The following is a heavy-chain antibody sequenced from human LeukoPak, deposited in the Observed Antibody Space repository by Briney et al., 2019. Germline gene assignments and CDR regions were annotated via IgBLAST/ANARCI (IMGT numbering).Heavy chain of an antibody. CDR3: AKSKEDCCGSFDP. CDR2: ISPSGGIT. CDR1: GFTFSSHG. Sequence: GGSLRLSCAASGFTFSSHGMNWVRQAPGKGLEWVSGISPSGGITYYTDSVKGRFTISRDNSKNTLYLQMNSLRAEDTAVYYCAKSKEDCCGSFDPWGQGALVTVSS. J-gene: IGHJ5*02. D-gene: IGHD2-15*01. V-gene: IGHV3-23*01.